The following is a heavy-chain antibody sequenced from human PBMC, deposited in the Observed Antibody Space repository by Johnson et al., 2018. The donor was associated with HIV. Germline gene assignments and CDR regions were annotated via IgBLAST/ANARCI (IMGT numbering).Heavy chain of an antibody. CDR1: GFTFGSYG. J-gene: IGHJ3*02. V-gene: IGHV3-33*01. CDR2: IWYDGSNK. D-gene: IGHD4-17*01. Sequence: QMLLVESGGGVVQPGRSLRLSCAASGFTFGSYGMHWVRQAPGKGLEWVAVIWYDGSNKNYSDSVKGRFTISRDNSKNTLYLQMNSLRAEDTAVYYCATSTVSDAFDIWGQGTMVTVSS. CDR3: ATSTVSDAFDI.